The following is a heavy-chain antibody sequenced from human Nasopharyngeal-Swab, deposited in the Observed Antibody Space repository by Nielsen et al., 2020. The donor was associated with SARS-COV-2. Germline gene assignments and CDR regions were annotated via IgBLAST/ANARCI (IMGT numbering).Heavy chain of an antibody. CDR3: ARPAGGGYFDY. J-gene: IGHJ4*02. Sequence: VRQMPGKGLEWMGIIYPGDSDTRYSPSFQGQVTISADKSISAAYLQWSSLKASDTAMYYCARPAGGGYFDYWGQGTLVTVSS. CDR2: IYPGDSDT. V-gene: IGHV5-51*01. D-gene: IGHD3-16*01.